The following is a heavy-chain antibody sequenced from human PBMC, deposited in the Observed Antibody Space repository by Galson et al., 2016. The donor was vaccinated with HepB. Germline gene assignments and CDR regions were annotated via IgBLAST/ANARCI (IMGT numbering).Heavy chain of an antibody. D-gene: IGHD1-26*01. CDR3: ARHDSGRRYDY. J-gene: IGHJ4*02. CDR2: FHFSGST. Sequence: SETLSLTCTVSGGSISGSSYYWGWIRQPPGKGLVWIGSFHFSGSTYYNPSLKSRVTISVATSRNQLSLRLSSVTAADTALYYCARHDSGRRYDYWGQGTLVTVSS. V-gene: IGHV4-39*01. CDR1: GGSISGSSYY.